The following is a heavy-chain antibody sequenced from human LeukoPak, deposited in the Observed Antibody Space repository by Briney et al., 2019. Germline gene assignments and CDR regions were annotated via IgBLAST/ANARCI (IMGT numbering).Heavy chain of an antibody. CDR1: ADTFNNYI. Sequence: ASVKVSCKASADTFNNYIMNWVRQAPGQGLEWMGGIIPIFGTANYAQKFQGRVTITADKSTSTAYMELSSLRSEDTAVYYCARTILYRNWFDPWGQGTLVTVSS. V-gene: IGHV1-69*06. D-gene: IGHD2-8*01. J-gene: IGHJ5*02. CDR3: ARTILYRNWFDP. CDR2: IIPIFGTA.